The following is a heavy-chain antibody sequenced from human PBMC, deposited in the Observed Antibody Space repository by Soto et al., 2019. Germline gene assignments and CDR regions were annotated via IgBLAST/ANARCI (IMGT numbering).Heavy chain of an antibody. Sequence: GGSLRLSCAASGFTFSSYGMHWVRQAPGKGLEWVAVIWYDGSNKYYADSVKGRFTISRDNSKNTLYLQMNSLRAEDTAVYYCARWLESDYFDYWGQGTLVTVSS. D-gene: IGHD6-19*01. V-gene: IGHV3-33*01. CDR3: ARWLESDYFDY. CDR1: GFTFSSYG. J-gene: IGHJ4*02. CDR2: IWYDGSNK.